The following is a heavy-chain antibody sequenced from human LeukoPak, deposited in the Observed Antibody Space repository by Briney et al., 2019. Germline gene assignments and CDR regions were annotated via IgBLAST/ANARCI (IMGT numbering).Heavy chain of an antibody. CDR2: IASGGSPI. Sequence: GGSLRLSCVGSGDSFIRHSMNWVRRAPGKGLEWIAYIASGGSPIYYADSVKGRFTVSRDNARTSLFLHMNSLRAEDTAVYYCAREYDSRARFDSWGQGTLVTV. J-gene: IGHJ4*02. CDR1: GDSFIRHS. D-gene: IGHD6-13*01. V-gene: IGHV3-48*01. CDR3: AREYDSRARFDS.